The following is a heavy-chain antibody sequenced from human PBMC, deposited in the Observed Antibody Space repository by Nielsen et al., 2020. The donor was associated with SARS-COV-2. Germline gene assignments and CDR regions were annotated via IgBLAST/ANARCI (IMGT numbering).Heavy chain of an antibody. V-gene: IGHV5-10-1*01. Sequence: GESLKISCQGSGYLFTTYWISWVRQVPGKGLEWMGGIDPSDSYTKYRPSFEGHVTISMDKSLNTAYLQWSSLRASDTGIYYCARHRGYQLLFGRFDPWGQGTAVTVSS. CDR2: IDPSDSYT. CDR3: ARHRGYQLLFGRFDP. D-gene: IGHD2-2*01. CDR1: GYLFTTYW. J-gene: IGHJ5*01.